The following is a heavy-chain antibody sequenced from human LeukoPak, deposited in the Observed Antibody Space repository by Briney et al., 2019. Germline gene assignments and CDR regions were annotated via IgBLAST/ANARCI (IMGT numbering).Heavy chain of an antibody. J-gene: IGHJ4*02. CDR3: ARVMGNYATDY. CDR1: GFTFSDYY. CDR2: ISSGDNTI. V-gene: IGHV3-11*04. Sequence: GGSLRLSCAASGFTFSDYYMSWIRQAPGKGLEWVSYISSGDNTIYYADSVKGRFTMSRDNAKNSLYLQRNSLRAEDTAVYYCARVMGNYATDYWGQGTLVTVSS. D-gene: IGHD1-7*01.